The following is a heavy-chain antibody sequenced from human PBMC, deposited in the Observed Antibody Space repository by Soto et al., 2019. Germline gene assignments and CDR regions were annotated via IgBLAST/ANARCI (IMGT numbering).Heavy chain of an antibody. D-gene: IGHD3-3*01. CDR2: ISSSGSTI. Sequence: GGSLRLSCAASGFTFSDYYMSWIRQAPGKGLEWVSYISSSGSTIYYADSVKGRFTISRDNAKNSLYLQMNSLRAEDTAVYYCARDLGDFSDYYYYHMDVWGKGTTVTVSS. J-gene: IGHJ6*03. V-gene: IGHV3-11*01. CDR1: GFTFSDYY. CDR3: ARDLGDFSDYYYYHMDV.